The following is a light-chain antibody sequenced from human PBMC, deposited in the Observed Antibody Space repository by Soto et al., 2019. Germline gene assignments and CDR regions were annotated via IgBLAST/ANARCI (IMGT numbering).Light chain of an antibody. CDR1: SSNIGTNT. CDR3: EAWDGSLNAVL. Sequence: QSVLTQPPSASGTPGQRVTISCSGSSSNIGTNTVNWYQHLPGSAPKFLIYSNDQRPSGVPARFSGSKSGTSASLAISGLQPDDEADYYCEAWDGSLNAVLFGGGTTLTVL. V-gene: IGLV1-44*01. J-gene: IGLJ2*01. CDR2: SND.